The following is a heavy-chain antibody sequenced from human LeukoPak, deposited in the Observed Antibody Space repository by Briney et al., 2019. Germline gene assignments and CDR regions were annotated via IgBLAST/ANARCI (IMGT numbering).Heavy chain of an antibody. CDR2: ILENGSNQ. D-gene: IGHD3-10*01. J-gene: IGHJ4*02. CDR1: GFTFSNYI. CDR3: ARGSSEWFGELPY. V-gene: IGHV3-30*04. Sequence: GGSLRLSCAASGFTFSNYIMHWVRQAPGKGLDWVAVILENGSNQYYADSVKGRFTISRDTAKNSLYLQMKRLRAEDTAVYYCARGSSEWFGELPYWGQGTLVTVSS.